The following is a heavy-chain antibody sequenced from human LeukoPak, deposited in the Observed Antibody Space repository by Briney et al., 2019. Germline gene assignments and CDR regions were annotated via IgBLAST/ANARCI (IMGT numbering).Heavy chain of an antibody. D-gene: IGHD4-17*01. CDR3: ARYGKIYGDYDNYFDY. CDR1: GGSISSYY. V-gene: IGHV4-59*01. CDR2: IYYSGST. Sequence: KPSETLSLTCTVSGGSISSYYWSWIRQPPRQGQEWIGYIYYSGSTNYNPSLKSRVTISVDTSKNQFSLKLSSVTAADTAVYYCARYGKIYGDYDNYFDYWGQGTLVTVSS. J-gene: IGHJ4*02.